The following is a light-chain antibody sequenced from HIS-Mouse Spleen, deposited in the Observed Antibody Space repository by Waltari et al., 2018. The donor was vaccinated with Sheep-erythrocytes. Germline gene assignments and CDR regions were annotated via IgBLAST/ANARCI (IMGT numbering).Light chain of an antibody. Sequence: SYELTQPPSVSVSPGQTASITCSGDHLGDKYACWYQQKPGHSPVLVIDQDSKRPSGIPERFSGSNSGNTATLTISGTQAMDEADYYCQAWDSSTVVFGGGTKLTVL. CDR3: QAWDSSTVV. V-gene: IGLV3-1*01. CDR2: QDS. CDR1: HLGDKY. J-gene: IGLJ2*01.